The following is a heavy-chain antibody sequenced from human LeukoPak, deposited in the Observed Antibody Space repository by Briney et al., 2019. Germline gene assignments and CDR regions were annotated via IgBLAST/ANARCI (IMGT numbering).Heavy chain of an antibody. Sequence: GGSLRLSCVASGFTLSSSSTAWVRQAPGGRPDWVSDIYSDSSDTYYADSVKGRFSISRDDSKNTLYLQMYSLRTEDTATYYCAKRLNHNYFEYWGRGTLVTVSS. CDR3: AKRLNHNYFEY. D-gene: IGHD6-19*01. V-gene: IGHV3-23*03. CDR1: GFTLSSSS. J-gene: IGHJ4*02. CDR2: IYSDSSDT.